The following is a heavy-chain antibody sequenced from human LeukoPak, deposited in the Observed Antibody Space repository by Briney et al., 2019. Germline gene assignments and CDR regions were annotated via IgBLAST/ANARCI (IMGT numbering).Heavy chain of an antibody. CDR2: ISWKSGSI. D-gene: IGHD4-17*01. J-gene: IGHJ5*02. CDR1: GFTFDDYA. CDR3: AKDSRRHYGDYGGWFDP. V-gene: IGHV3-9*03. Sequence: GGSLRLSCVASGFTFDDYAMHWGRRAPGKGLEWVSAISWKSGSIGYADPVKGRFTISRDNAKNSLYLQMNSLRAEDMALYYCAKDSRRHYGDYGGWFDPWGQGPLVPVSS.